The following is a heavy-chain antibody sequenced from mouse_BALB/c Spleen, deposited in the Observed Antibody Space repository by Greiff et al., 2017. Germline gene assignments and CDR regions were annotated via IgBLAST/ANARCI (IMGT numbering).Heavy chain of an antibody. CDR3: ARDLPYSAMDY. CDR2: IRNKANGYTT. J-gene: IGHJ4*01. CDR1: GFTFTDYY. D-gene: IGHD2-10*01. V-gene: IGHV7-3*02. Sequence: EVQRVESGGGLVQPGGSLRLSCATSGFTFTDYYMSWVRQPPGKALEWLGFIRNKANGYTTEYSASVKGRFTISRDNSQSILYLQMNTLRAEDSATYYCARDLPYSAMDYWGQGTSVTVSS.